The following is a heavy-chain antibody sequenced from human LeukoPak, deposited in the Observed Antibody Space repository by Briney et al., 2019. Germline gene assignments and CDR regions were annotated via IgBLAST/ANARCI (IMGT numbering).Heavy chain of an antibody. CDR2: IGPTGTDR. CDR1: GFTFSSCG. Sequence: GGSLRLSCAASGFTFSSCGFNWVRQAPGKGLEWASSIGPTGTDRYYADSVRGRFTISRDNAKNSMYLQMDSLRDEDTAVYYCATETIGGHYDYWGQGTLLTVSS. J-gene: IGHJ4*02. D-gene: IGHD1-14*01. CDR3: ATETIGGHYDY. V-gene: IGHV3-21*01.